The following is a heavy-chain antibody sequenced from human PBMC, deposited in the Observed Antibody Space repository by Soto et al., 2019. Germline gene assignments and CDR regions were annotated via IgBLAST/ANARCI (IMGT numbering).Heavy chain of an antibody. CDR3: ARERAYYDSSGYYNRYFQH. D-gene: IGHD3-22*01. V-gene: IGHV3-66*01. CDR1: GLTVSSNY. J-gene: IGHJ1*01. CDR2: IYSDGST. Sequence: PGGSLRLSCVASGLTVSSNYMSWVCQAPGKGLEWVSVIYSDGSTDYAASVKGRFTISSDNSKNTVYLQMNSLRAEDTAVYYCARERAYYDSSGYYNRYFQHWGQGTLVTVSS.